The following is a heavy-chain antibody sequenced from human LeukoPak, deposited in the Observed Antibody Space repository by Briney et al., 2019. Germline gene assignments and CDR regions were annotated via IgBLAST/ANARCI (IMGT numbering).Heavy chain of an antibody. CDR1: GGTFSSYA. Sequence: SVKVSCKASGGTFSSYAISWVRQAPGQGLEWMGRIIPILGIANYAQKFQGRVTITADKSTSTAYMELSSLRSEDTAVYYCAREAYDSSGYYYGMDVWGQGTTVTVSS. CDR3: AREAYDSSGYYYGMDV. CDR2: IIPILGIA. J-gene: IGHJ6*02. D-gene: IGHD3-22*01. V-gene: IGHV1-69*04.